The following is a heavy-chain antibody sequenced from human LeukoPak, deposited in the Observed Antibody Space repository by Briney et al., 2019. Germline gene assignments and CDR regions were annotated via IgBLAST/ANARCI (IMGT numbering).Heavy chain of an antibody. J-gene: IGHJ4*02. D-gene: IGHD6-19*01. V-gene: IGHV3-73*01. CDR3: AGGDSSGWYFDY. Sequence: PGGSLRLSCAASGFTFSGSAMHWVRQASGKGLEWVGRIRSKANSYATAYAASVKGRFTISRDDSKNTAYLQMNSLKTEDTAVYYCAGGDSSGWYFDYWGQGILVTVTS. CDR2: IRSKANSYAT. CDR1: GFTFSGSA.